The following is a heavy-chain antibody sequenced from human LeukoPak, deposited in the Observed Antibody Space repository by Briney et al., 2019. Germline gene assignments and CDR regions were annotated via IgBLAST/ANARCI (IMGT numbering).Heavy chain of an antibody. J-gene: IGHJ4*02. CDR3: VRERAGGYGDYVN. V-gene: IGHV1-69*06. CDR1: GGTFSSYA. CDR2: IIPIFGTA. Sequence: SVKVSCKASGGTFSSYAISWVRQAPGQGLEWMGGIIPIFGTANYAQKFQGRVTITADKSTSTAYMELSSLRSEDTAVYYCVRERAGGYGDYVNWGQGTLVTVSS. D-gene: IGHD4-17*01.